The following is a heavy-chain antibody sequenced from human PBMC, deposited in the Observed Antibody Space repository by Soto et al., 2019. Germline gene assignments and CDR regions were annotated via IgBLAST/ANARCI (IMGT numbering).Heavy chain of an antibody. CDR3: ARALYRRGTYCAFDN. CDR2: ISAYNGNR. D-gene: IGHD3-16*01. Sequence: QVPLVQSGPEVKKPGASVTVSCKTSGYTPTNYDIGWVRQAPGQGLEWMGWISAYNGNRNSAQKLQGRLTMTRDTPTKTAYMEVRSLRSDDTAVYFCARALYRRGTYCAFDNWGQVTRVTVSS. CDR1: GYTPTNYD. J-gene: IGHJ4*02. V-gene: IGHV1-18*01.